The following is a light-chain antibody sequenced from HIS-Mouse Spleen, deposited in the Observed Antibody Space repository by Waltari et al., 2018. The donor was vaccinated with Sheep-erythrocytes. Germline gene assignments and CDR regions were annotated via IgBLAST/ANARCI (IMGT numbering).Light chain of an antibody. CDR2: KDN. CDR1: ALPKQY. V-gene: IGLV3-25*03. Sequence: SYELTHPPSVSMSPGQTARITCSGDALPKQYAYWYQQTPGQAPVLVIYKDNERPSGIPERFSGSSSGTTVTLTISGVQAEDEADYYCQSADSSGTYVVFGGGTKLTVL. CDR3: QSADSSGTYVV. J-gene: IGLJ2*01.